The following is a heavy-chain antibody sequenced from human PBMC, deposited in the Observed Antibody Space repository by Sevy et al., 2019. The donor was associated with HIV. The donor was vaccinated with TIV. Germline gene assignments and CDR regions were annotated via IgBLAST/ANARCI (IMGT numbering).Heavy chain of an antibody. CDR2: IRYDGSDK. V-gene: IGHV3-30*02. J-gene: IGHJ4*02. D-gene: IGHD2-15*01. CDR3: AKDLAGSCRRYFDY. Sequence: GGSLRLSCTASGFTFSNFGMHWVRQVPGKGLEWVTFIRYDGSDKYYADSVKGRFTISRDDSKNTLYLQIDSLRAEDTAIYYCAKDLAGSCRRYFDYWGQGTLVTVSS. CDR1: GFTFSNFG.